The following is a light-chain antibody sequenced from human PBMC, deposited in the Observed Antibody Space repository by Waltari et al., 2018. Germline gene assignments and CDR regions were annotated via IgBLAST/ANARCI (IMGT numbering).Light chain of an antibody. CDR3: KSRNNDRGV. Sequence: SSELTQDPAVSVALGQTARITCQGDSLRSHYASWYQQKTGQAPLLVIYGQNHRPSGIPDRFSGSSSGDTTSLTITGTQAEDEADYYCKSRNNDRGVFGGGTKLTVL. J-gene: IGLJ3*02. CDR1: SLRSHY. CDR2: GQN. V-gene: IGLV3-19*01.